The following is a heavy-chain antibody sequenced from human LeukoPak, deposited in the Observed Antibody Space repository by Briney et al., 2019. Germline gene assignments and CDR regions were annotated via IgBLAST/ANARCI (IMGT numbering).Heavy chain of an antibody. CDR3: AKVQLWPRMAWFDY. V-gene: IGHV3-23*01. J-gene: IGHJ4*02. CDR1: GFTFGSYA. CDR2: ISGSGGST. Sequence: GGSLRLSCAASGFTFGSYAMSWVRQAPGKGLEWVSAISGSGGSTYYADSVKGRFTISRDNSKNTLYLQMNSLRAEDTAVYYCAKVQLWPRMAWFDYWGQGTLVTVSS. D-gene: IGHD5-18*01.